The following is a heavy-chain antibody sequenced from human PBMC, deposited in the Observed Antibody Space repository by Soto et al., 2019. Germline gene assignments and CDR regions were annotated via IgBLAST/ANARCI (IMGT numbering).Heavy chain of an antibody. CDR1: GYTFTSYD. D-gene: IGHD3-3*01. V-gene: IGHV1-8*01. Sequence: QVQLVQSGAEVQKPGASVKVSCKASGYTFTSYDINWVRQATGQGLEWMGWMNPNSGDTGYAEKFQGRVTMTRNTAINTAYMELSSLTSEDTAVYYCARGRDYDFWSGLNWFDPWGQGTLVTVSS. CDR3: ARGRDYDFWSGLNWFDP. CDR2: MNPNSGDT. J-gene: IGHJ5*02.